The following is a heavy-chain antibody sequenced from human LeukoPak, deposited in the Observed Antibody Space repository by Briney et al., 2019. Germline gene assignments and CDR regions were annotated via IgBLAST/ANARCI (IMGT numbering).Heavy chain of an antibody. J-gene: IGHJ3*02. CDR3: AREHHYSSGWHDAFDI. V-gene: IGHV3-72*01. Sequence: GGSLRLSCAASGFTFSDHYMDWVRQAPGKGLEWVGRTRNKANSYTTEYAASVKSRFTISRDDSKNSLYLQMNSLKTEDTAVYYCAREHHYSSGWHDAFDIWGQGTMVTVSS. D-gene: IGHD6-19*01. CDR2: TRNKANSYTT. CDR1: GFTFSDHY.